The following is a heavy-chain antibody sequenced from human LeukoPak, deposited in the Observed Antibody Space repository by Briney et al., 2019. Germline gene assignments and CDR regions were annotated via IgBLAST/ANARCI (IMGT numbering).Heavy chain of an antibody. V-gene: IGHV3-23*01. D-gene: IGHD3-9*01. CDR1: GFTFSSYA. CDR3: AKDLVNVRHNWFDP. J-gene: IGHJ5*02. Sequence: GGSLRLSCAASGFTFSSYAMSWVRQAPGKGLEWVSAISGSGGSTYYADSVKGRFTISRDNSKNTLYLRMNSLRAEDTAVYYCAKDLVNVRHNWFDPWGQGTLVTVSS. CDR2: ISGSGGST.